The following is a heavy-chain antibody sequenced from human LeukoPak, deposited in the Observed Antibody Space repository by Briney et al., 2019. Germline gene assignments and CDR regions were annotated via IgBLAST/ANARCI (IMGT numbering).Heavy chain of an antibody. J-gene: IGHJ4*02. Sequence: PSETLSLTCGVSGGSVISTNWWTWVRQPPGKGLEWIGEVHLDGRTNYNPSLESRLTISVDLSENHVSLKLTSVTAADTAVYYCAREGGFYRPLYYSGQGTLVTVSS. V-gene: IGHV4-4*02. CDR2: VHLDGRT. D-gene: IGHD3-3*01. CDR3: AREGGFYRPLYY. CDR1: GGSVISTNW.